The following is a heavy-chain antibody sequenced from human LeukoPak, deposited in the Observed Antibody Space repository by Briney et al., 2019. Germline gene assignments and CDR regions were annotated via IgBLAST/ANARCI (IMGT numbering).Heavy chain of an antibody. Sequence: ASVKVSCKASGYTFTSYGISWVRQAPGQGLEWMGWISAYNGNTNYAQKLQGRVTMTTDTSTSTAYMELRSLRSDDTAVYYCVGVVTAIARGYYFDYWGQGTLVTVSS. D-gene: IGHD2-21*02. V-gene: IGHV1-18*01. CDR2: ISAYNGNT. CDR1: GYTFTSYG. CDR3: VGVVTAIARGYYFDY. J-gene: IGHJ4*02.